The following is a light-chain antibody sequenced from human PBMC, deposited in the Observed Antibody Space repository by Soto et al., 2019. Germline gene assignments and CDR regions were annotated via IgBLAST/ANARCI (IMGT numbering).Light chain of an antibody. V-gene: IGKV1-5*01. CDR2: DAS. J-gene: IGKJ5*01. Sequence: STLSASVGDSVTITCRASQNIRNWLAWYQQKPGKAPNPLLCDASTLKSGVPARFSGSGSGTEFTLTISCLQPDDFATYYCQQYNTYSTFGQGTRLEI. CDR3: QQYNTYST. CDR1: QNIRNW.